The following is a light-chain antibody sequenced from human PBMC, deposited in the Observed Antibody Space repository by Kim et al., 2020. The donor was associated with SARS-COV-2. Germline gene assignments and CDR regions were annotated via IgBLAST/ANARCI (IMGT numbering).Light chain of an antibody. CDR1: QTVTNRY. J-gene: IGKJ5*01. Sequence: SPGERTTFSCRARQTVTNRYLAWYQQKPGQTPRLLIYGASSRGSGNPDRISGSGSGTDFTLTISGLETEDSAMYYCQQYGSSPITFGQGTRLEIK. CDR3: QQYGSSPIT. V-gene: IGKV3-20*01. CDR2: GAS.